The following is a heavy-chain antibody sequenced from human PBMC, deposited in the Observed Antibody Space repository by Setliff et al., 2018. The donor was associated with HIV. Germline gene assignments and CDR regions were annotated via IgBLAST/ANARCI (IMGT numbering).Heavy chain of an antibody. CDR1: GFTFTSYW. CDR3: ARPLYGGNSDIGGY. D-gene: IGHD4-17*01. Sequence: GGSLRLSCAASGFTFTSYWMNWVRRPPGKGLEWVANIKQDGSDKYYVDSVKGRFTISRDNAKNSLFLQMNNLRVEDTAIYYCARPLYGGNSDIGGYWGQGTLVTVSS. CDR2: IKQDGSDK. V-gene: IGHV3-7*01. J-gene: IGHJ4*02.